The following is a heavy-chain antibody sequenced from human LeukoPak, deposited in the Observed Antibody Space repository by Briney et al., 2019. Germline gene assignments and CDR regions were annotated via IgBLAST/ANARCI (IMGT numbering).Heavy chain of an antibody. V-gene: IGHV4-59*12. Sequence: SETLSLTCTVSGGSISTYYWSWVRQPPGKGLEWIGYIYYSGSTNYNPSLKSRVTISVDTSKNQFSLQLNSVTPEDTAVYYCAREGGPHSSGWLGIYYYYYYYMDVWGKGTTVTISS. CDR1: GGSISTYY. CDR2: IYYSGST. D-gene: IGHD6-19*01. CDR3: AREGGPHSSGWLGIYYYYYYYMDV. J-gene: IGHJ6*03.